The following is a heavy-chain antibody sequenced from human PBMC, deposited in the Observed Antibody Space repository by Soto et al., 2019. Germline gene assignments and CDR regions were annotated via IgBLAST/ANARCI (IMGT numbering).Heavy chain of an antibody. V-gene: IGHV4-4*07. CDR2: IHSSGST. CDR1: GASMNSYH. CDR3: ARDQGVAXGGXTWFDP. J-gene: IGHJ5*02. Sequence: PSETLSLTCTVSGASMNSYHWSWIRQPAGKGLEWIGHIHSSGSTNYNPSLKSRVTMSVDTSKNQFSLRLMSLTAADTAVYYCARDQGVAXGGXTWFDPWGQGSLVTVSS. D-gene: IGHD2-15*01.